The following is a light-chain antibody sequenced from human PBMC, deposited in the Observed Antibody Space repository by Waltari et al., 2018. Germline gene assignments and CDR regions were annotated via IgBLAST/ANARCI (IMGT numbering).Light chain of an antibody. Sequence: SYVLTQPPSVSVAPGQTARITCEGTDIGYKSVHWYQQRPGQAPVLVLQENSDRPAGIPERISGSNSVNMATLSISRVEAGDEADYYCQVWDSRSDHVVFGGGTKLTVL. J-gene: IGLJ2*01. CDR2: ENS. CDR1: DIGYKS. V-gene: IGLV3-21*02. CDR3: QVWDSRSDHVV.